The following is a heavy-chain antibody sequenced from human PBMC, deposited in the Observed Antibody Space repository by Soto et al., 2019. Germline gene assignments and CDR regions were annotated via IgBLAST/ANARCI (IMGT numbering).Heavy chain of an antibody. V-gene: IGHV4-31*03. D-gene: IGHD3-3*01. CDR3: ARDPDPFWSGYETDME. CDR1: GGSISSGGYY. CDR2: IYYSGST. Sequence: SETLSLTCTVSGGSISSGGYYWSWIRQHPGKGLEWIGYIYYSGSTYYNPSLKSRVTISVDASKNQFSLKLSSVTAADTAVYYCARDPDPFWSGYETDMEWGQGTLVTVSS. J-gene: IGHJ4*02.